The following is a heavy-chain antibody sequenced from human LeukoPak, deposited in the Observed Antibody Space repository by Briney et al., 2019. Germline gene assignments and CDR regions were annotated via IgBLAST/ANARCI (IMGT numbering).Heavy chain of an antibody. D-gene: IGHD3-22*01. CDR3: ARAAYDSGTYTANHDY. CDR1: GITFSRFW. CDR2: INQDGSEK. J-gene: IGHJ4*02. Sequence: GGSLRLSCAASGITFSRFWMSWVRQAPGKGLQWVANINQDGSEKHYVDSVKGRFTISRDNSKNTLYLQMNNLRAEDTAVYYCARAAYDSGTYTANHDYWGQGTLVTVSS. V-gene: IGHV3-7*03.